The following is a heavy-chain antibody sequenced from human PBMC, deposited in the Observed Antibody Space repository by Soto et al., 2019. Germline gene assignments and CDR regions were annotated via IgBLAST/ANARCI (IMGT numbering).Heavy chain of an antibody. D-gene: IGHD6-19*01. Sequence: QVQLVESGGGVVQPGRSLRLSCAASGFTFSSYGMHWVRQAPGKGLEWVAVIWYDGSNKYYADSVKGRFTISRDNSKNTLYLQMNSLRAEDMAVYYCARERTKWLAPYYFDYWGQGTLVTVSS. CDR2: IWYDGSNK. CDR1: GFTFSSYG. V-gene: IGHV3-33*01. CDR3: ARERTKWLAPYYFDY. J-gene: IGHJ4*02.